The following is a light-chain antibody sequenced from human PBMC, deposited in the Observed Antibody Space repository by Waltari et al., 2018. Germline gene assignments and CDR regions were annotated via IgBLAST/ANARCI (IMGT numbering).Light chain of an antibody. J-gene: IGKJ1*01. CDR1: QSVRST. Sequence: DIVMTQSPATLSLSPGESATLSCRASQSVRSTFAWFQQKPGPPPRLLIYGTSTRDTGIPARFSGSGSGKEFSITISSLQPEDFATYYCQQYDHWPWTFGQGTRVEAK. CDR2: GTS. CDR3: QQYDHWPWT. V-gene: IGKV3D-15*01.